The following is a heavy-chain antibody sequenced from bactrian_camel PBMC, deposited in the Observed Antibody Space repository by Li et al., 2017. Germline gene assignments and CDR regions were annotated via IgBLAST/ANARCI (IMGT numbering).Heavy chain of an antibody. Sequence: VQLVESGGGSMEAGGSLRLSCGVSGYAYYRNCLGWFRQTPGKEREQVAVFIYSFGRSTRYADSVKGRFTISQDATNTVNLQMNNLKAEDTAIYYCAAGGG. CDR2: IYSFGRST. V-gene: IGHV3S40*01. CDR1: GYAYYRNC. D-gene: IGHD7*01.